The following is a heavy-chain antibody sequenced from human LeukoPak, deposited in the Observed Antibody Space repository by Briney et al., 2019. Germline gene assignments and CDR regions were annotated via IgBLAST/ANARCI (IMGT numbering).Heavy chain of an antibody. CDR3: ARAGGRGSHYSYFDY. Sequence: GGSLRLSCAASGFTFSSYGMHWVRQAPGKGLEWVAVIWYDGSNKYYADSVKGRFTISRDNSKNTLYLQMNSLRAEDTAVYYCARAGGRGSHYSYFDYWGQGTLVTVSS. CDR2: IWYDGSNK. V-gene: IGHV3-33*01. J-gene: IGHJ4*02. CDR1: GFTFSSYG. D-gene: IGHD1-26*01.